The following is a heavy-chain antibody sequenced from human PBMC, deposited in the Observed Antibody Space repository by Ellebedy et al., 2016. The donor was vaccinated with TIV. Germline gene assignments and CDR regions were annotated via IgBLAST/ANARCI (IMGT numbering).Heavy chain of an antibody. V-gene: IGHV4-59*01. CDR3: ARTHYYDSSGFYHDAFDI. CDR2: IHYSGST. Sequence: SETLSLTCTVSGGSMSSYFWSWIRQPPGKGLEWIGYIHYSGSTKNNPSLKSRVTLSIDTSKNQFSLKLTTVTAADTAVYYCARTHYYDSSGFYHDAFDIWGQGTLVTVS. CDR1: GGSMSSYF. J-gene: IGHJ3*02. D-gene: IGHD3-22*01.